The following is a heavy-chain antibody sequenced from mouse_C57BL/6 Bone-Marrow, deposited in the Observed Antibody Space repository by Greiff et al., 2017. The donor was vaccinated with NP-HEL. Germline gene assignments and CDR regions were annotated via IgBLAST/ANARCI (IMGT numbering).Heavy chain of an antibody. CDR2: INPYNGGT. Sequence: EVKLQQSGPVLVKPGASVKMSCKASGYTFTDYYMNWVKQSHGKSLEWIGVINPYNGGTSYNQKFKGKATLTVDKSSSTAYMELNSLTSEDSAVYYCARSITVVNWYFDVWGTGTTVTVSS. V-gene: IGHV1-19*01. J-gene: IGHJ1*03. CDR3: ARSITVVNWYFDV. CDR1: GYTFTDYY. D-gene: IGHD1-1*01.